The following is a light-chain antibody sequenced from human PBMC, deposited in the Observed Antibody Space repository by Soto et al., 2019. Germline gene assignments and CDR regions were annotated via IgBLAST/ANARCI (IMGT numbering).Light chain of an antibody. J-gene: IGLJ2*01. CDR1: SRDIGSYEY. CDR2: DVI. V-gene: IGLV2-11*01. CDR3: SSYAGIYTYVL. Sequence: QSALTQPRSVSGSPGQSVTISCTGTSRDIGSYEYVSWYQQHPGKAPHLLIYDVIKRPSGVPDRFSGSKSGNTASLTISGLQAEDEADYHCSSYAGIYTYVLFGGGTKVTVL.